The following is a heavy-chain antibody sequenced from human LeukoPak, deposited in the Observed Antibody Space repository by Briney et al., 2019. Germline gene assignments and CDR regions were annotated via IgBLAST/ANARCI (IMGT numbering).Heavy chain of an antibody. Sequence: GGSLRLSCAASGFVFSSYSMSWVRQAPGKGLEWVSVITGSGGNTYYADSVKGRFTISKDNSKNTVYLQVSSLRVDDTAVYYCAKAASSSWPSYYYGMDVWGQGTTVTVSS. J-gene: IGHJ6*02. V-gene: IGHV3-23*01. D-gene: IGHD6-13*01. CDR2: ITGSGGNT. CDR1: GFVFSSYS. CDR3: AKAASSSWPSYYYGMDV.